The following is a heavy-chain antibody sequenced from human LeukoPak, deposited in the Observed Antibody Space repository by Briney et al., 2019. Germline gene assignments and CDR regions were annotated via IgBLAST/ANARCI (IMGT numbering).Heavy chain of an antibody. CDR3: VKNSGWYCLDY. V-gene: IGHV3-7*03. CDR2: INGDGSHS. CDR1: GFSFSNYW. D-gene: IGHD6-13*01. Sequence: PGGSLRLSCAASGFSFSNYWMTWVRQAPGKGLERVADINGDGSHSYCVDSVRGRFTLSRDNAKNSLFLQMNSLRAEDTAVYYCVKNSGWYCLDYWGQGTLVTVSS. J-gene: IGHJ4*02.